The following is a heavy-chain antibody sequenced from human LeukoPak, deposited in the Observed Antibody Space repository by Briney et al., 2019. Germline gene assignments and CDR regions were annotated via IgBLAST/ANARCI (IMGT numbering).Heavy chain of an antibody. D-gene: IGHD3-22*01. CDR3: AREVYYDSSGNDAFDI. CDR1: GYSISSGYY. CDR2: IYHSGST. V-gene: IGHV4-38-2*02. Sequence: SETLSLTCTVSGYSISSGYYWGWIRQPPGKGLGWIGSIYHSGSTYYNPSLKSRVTISVDTSKNQFSLKLSSVTAADTAVYYCAREVYYDSSGNDAFDIWGQGTMVTVSS. J-gene: IGHJ3*02.